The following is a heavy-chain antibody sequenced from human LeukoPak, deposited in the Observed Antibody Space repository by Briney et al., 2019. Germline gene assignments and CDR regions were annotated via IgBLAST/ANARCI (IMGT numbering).Heavy chain of an antibody. CDR3: ARLAVEMATINY. D-gene: IGHD5-24*01. V-gene: IGHV4-59*01. J-gene: IGHJ4*02. Sequence: SETLSLTCTVSGGSISSYYWSWIRQPPGKGLEWIGYIYYTGSTSYNPSLKSRVTISMDTSKNQFSLKLSSVTAADSAVYYCARLAVEMATINYWGQGTLVTVSS. CDR2: IYYTGST. CDR1: GGSISSYY.